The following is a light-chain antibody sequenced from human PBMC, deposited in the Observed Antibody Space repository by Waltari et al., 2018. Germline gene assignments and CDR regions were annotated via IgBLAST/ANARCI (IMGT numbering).Light chain of an antibody. CDR2: KAS. V-gene: IGKV1-5*03. Sequence: DIQRTQSPSSLSSSVGDRATITCRASQSICNYFATYQQKPGKAPLLLIYKASTLKSGVPSRFRGSGAGTQVTLTNSSLQPPDFAPYYCQQYHPYSSFGQGTKLQIQ. CDR3: QQYHPYSS. CDR1: QSICNY. J-gene: IGKJ2*01.